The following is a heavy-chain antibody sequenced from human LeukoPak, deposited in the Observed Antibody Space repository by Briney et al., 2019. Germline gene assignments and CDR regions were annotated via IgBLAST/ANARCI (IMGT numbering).Heavy chain of an antibody. CDR2: IYYSGST. J-gene: IGHJ4*02. CDR3: ARVRALRGYSYGYEDY. V-gene: IGHV4-59*01. D-gene: IGHD5-18*01. CDR1: GGSISSYY. Sequence: SETLSLTCTVSGGSISSYYWGWIRQPPGKGLEWIGYIYYSGSTNYNPSLKSRVTISVDTSKNQFSLKLSSVTAADTAVYYCARVRALRGYSYGYEDYWGQGTLVTVSS.